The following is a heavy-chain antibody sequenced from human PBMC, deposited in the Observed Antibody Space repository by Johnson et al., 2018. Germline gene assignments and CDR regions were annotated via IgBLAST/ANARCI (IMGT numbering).Heavy chain of an antibody. CDR3: ASSSIAARRPYFDS. V-gene: IGHV3-21*01. CDR2: SGSRGIYA. Sequence: VQLVQSGGGLVKXGGSLRLXCAASGFTFITYSMHWVRQAPGKGLEWVSSSGSRGIYAYYAASVKGRFTIPRDNAKNSLSLQMNSLRAEDTAVYYCASSSIAARRPYFDSWGQGTLVTVSS. CDR1: GFTFITYS. J-gene: IGHJ4*02. D-gene: IGHD6-6*01.